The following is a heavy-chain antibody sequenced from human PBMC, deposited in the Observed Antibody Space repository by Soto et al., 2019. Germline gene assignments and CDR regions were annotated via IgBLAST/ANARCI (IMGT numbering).Heavy chain of an antibody. Sequence: EVQLVESGGGLVKPGGSLRLSCAASGFTFSSYSMNWVRQAPGKGLEWVSSISSSSSYIYYADSVKGRFTISRDNAKNSLYLQMNSLRAEDTAVYYCARVEMATRGSDYWGQGTLVTVSS. CDR3: ARVEMATRGSDY. CDR2: ISSSSSYI. J-gene: IGHJ4*02. CDR1: GFTFSSYS. V-gene: IGHV3-21*01. D-gene: IGHD5-12*01.